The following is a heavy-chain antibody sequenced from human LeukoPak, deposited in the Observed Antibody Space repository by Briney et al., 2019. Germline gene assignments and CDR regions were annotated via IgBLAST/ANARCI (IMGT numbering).Heavy chain of an antibody. CDR2: INPSGGST. CDR3: ARDVGHYGDYDAFDI. Sequence: ASVKVSCKASGYTFTSYYMHWVRQAPGQGLEWMGIINPSGGSTSYAQKFQGRVTMTRDTSTRTVYMELSSLRSEDTAVYYCARDVGHYGDYDAFDIWGQGTMVTVSS. J-gene: IGHJ3*02. CDR1: GYTFTSYY. V-gene: IGHV1-46*01. D-gene: IGHD4-17*01.